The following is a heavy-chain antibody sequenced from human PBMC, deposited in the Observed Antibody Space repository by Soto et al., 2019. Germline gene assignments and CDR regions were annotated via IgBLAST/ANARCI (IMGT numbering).Heavy chain of an antibody. Sequence: ASVKVSCKASGGTFSSYAISWVRQAPGQGLEWMGGIIPIFGTANYAQKFQGRVTITADESTSTAYMELSSLRSEDTAVYYCASPYDSSGADAFDIWGQGTMVTVSS. J-gene: IGHJ3*02. D-gene: IGHD3-22*01. CDR3: ASPYDSSGADAFDI. V-gene: IGHV1-69*13. CDR2: IIPIFGTA. CDR1: GGTFSSYA.